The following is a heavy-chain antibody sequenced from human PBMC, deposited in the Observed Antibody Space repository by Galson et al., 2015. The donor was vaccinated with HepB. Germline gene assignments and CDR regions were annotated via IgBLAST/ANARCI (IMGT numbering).Heavy chain of an antibody. V-gene: IGHV1-18*04. Sequence: SVKVSCKASGYTFTSYGISWVRQAPGQGLEWMGWISAYNGNTNYAQKLQGRVTMTTDTSTSTAYMELRSLRSDDTAVYYCARSKYDILTGYYDYYYYGMDVWGQGTTVTVSS. CDR3: ARSKYDILTGYYDYYYYGMDV. CDR2: ISAYNGNT. D-gene: IGHD3-9*01. J-gene: IGHJ6*02. CDR1: GYTFTSYG.